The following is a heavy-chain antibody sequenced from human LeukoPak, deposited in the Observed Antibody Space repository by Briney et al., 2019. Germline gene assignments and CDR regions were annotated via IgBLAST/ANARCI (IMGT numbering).Heavy chain of an antibody. CDR1: GYTFTSYY. Sequence: ASVKVSCKASGYTFTSYYIHWVRQAPGQGLEWMGWINPNSGGTNYEQKFQGRVTMTRDTSISTAYMQLSGLRSVDTAVYYCARDLASSLWATVTYYYYMDVWGKGTTVTVSS. J-gene: IGHJ6*03. CDR3: ARDLASSLWATVTYYYYMDV. V-gene: IGHV1-2*02. CDR2: INPNSGGT. D-gene: IGHD4-17*01.